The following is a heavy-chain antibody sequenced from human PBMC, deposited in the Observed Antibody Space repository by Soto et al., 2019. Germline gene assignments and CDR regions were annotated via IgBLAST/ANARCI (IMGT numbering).Heavy chain of an antibody. D-gene: IGHD3-10*01. J-gene: IGHJ6*02. CDR1: GGTFNNYA. CDR2: IIPTFGTG. Sequence: QVLLVQSRPEVKKPGSSVKVSCKASGGTFNNYAINWVRQAPGKGLSWMGGIIPTFGTGNHAQKFQGRVTITADESTTTAYMELNSLRSEDTAIYYCASFDGTLVRGGRSSPYEMDVWGQGTTVIVSS. CDR3: ASFDGTLVRGGRSSPYEMDV. V-gene: IGHV1-69*01.